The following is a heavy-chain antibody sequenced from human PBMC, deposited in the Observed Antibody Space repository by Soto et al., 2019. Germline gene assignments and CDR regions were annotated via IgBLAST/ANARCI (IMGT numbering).Heavy chain of an antibody. CDR3: ARSIVVVTALDY. CDR1: GYTFTSYD. V-gene: IGHV1-8*01. J-gene: IGHJ4*02. CDR2: MNPNSGNT. Sequence: GASVKVSCKASGYTFTSYDINWVRQATGQRLEWMGWMNPNSGNTGYSQKFQGRVTMTRDTSISTAYMELSSLRSEDTAVYYCARSIVVVTALDYWGQGTLVTVSS. D-gene: IGHD2-21*02.